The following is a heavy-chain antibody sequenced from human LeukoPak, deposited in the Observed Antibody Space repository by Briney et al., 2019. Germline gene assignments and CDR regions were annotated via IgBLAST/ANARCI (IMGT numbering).Heavy chain of an antibody. J-gene: IGHJ4*02. D-gene: IGHD5-24*01. Sequence: GGSLRLSCAASGFTFSSYWMSWVRQAPGKGLEWVANIKQDGSEKYYVDSVKGRFTISRDNSKNTLYLQMNSLRAEDTAVYYCAKDHWRWLQFEVYFDYWGQGTLVTVSS. CDR3: AKDHWRWLQFEVYFDY. V-gene: IGHV3-7*03. CDR1: GFTFSSYW. CDR2: IKQDGSEK.